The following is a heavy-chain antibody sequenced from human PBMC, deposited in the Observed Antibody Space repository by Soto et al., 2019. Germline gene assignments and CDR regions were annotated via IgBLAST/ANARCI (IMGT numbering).Heavy chain of an antibody. Sequence: ASVKVSCKASGYTFTSYAMHWVRQAPGQRLEWMGWINAGNGNTKYSQKFQGRVTITRDTSASTAYMELSSLRSEDTAVYYCARELLTTVTRYYMDVWGKGTTVTVSS. D-gene: IGHD4-17*01. CDR1: GYTFTSYA. CDR3: ARELLTTVTRYYMDV. CDR2: INAGNGNT. J-gene: IGHJ6*03. V-gene: IGHV1-3*01.